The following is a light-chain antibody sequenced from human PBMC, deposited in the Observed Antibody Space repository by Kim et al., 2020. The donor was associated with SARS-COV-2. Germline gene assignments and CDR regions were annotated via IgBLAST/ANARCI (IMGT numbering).Light chain of an antibody. Sequence: DIQMTQSPSTLSASVGDRVTITCRASQNINSWLAWYQQKPGKAPKLLIYKASSLESGVPSRFSGSGSGTEFTLTISLQPDDFATYYCQQYNAHRTFGQGTKLEIK. CDR2: KAS. CDR3: QQYNAHRT. V-gene: IGKV1-5*03. J-gene: IGKJ1*01. CDR1: QNINSW.